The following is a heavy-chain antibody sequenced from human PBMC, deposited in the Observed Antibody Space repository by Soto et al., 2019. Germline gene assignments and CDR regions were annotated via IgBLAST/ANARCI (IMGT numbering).Heavy chain of an antibody. Sequence: QVQLVQSGAEVKKPGSSVKVSCKASGGTFSSYTISWVRQAPGQGLEWMGRIIPILGIANYAQKFQGRVTITADKSTSTAYMELSSLRSEDTAGYYCAANYDYDDYPPPNWYFDLWGRGTLVTVSS. V-gene: IGHV1-69*02. CDR1: GGTFSSYT. J-gene: IGHJ2*01. CDR3: AANYDYDDYPPPNWYFDL. CDR2: IIPILGIA. D-gene: IGHD4-17*01.